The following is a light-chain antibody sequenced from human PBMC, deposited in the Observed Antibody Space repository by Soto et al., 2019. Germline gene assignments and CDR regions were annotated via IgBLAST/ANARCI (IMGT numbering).Light chain of an antibody. J-gene: IGKJ1*01. V-gene: IGKV1-8*01. CDR1: QGIIIY. CDR3: QQSYSTPRT. CDR2: AAS. Sequence: AIRMTQSPSSLSASTGDRVTIPCRASQGIIIYLSCYQQKPAKAPKRLIYAASTLQSGVPSTFSGSRSGTDFTLTISSLQPEDFTTYYCQQSYSTPRTFGQGTKVDIK.